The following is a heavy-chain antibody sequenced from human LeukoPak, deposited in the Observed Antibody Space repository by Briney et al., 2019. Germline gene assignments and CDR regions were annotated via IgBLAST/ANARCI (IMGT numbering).Heavy chain of an antibody. CDR3: VRDSEESFDY. V-gene: IGHV3-23*01. J-gene: IGHJ4*02. Sequence: PGRSLRLSCAASGFTFGTFDMSWVRQAPGKGLEWVSTLACLDASCTEYYSDSVKGRFSISRDTSRSTLSLQVNSLRVEDTAMYYCVRDSEESFDYWGQGTLVTVSS. CDR1: GFTFGTFD. D-gene: IGHD3-10*01. CDR2: LACLDASCTE.